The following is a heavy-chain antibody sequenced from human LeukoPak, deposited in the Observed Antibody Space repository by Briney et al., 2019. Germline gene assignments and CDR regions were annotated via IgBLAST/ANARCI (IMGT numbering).Heavy chain of an antibody. CDR3: AREIGETYYYGSGSYLGY. V-gene: IGHV1-69*13. CDR2: IIPIFGTA. Sequence: SVKVSCKASGGTFSSYAISWVRQAPGQGLEWMGGIIPIFGTANYAQKFQGRVTITADESTSTAYMELSSLRSEDTAVYYCAREIGETYYYGSGSYLGYWGQGTLVIVSS. CDR1: GGTFSSYA. J-gene: IGHJ4*02. D-gene: IGHD3-10*01.